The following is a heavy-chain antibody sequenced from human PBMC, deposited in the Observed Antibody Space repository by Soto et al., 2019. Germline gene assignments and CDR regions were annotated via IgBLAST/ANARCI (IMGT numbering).Heavy chain of an antibody. Sequence: SETLSLTCTLSGGSISSYYWTWIRHPPGKGLAWIGFTYTRGSTHYNPSLKSRVTISLDTSKNQFSLNLRSVTAADTAVYYCASMGYHYGSGSYPLDYWGQGTLVTVS. CDR3: ASMGYHYGSGSYPLDY. V-gene: IGHV4-4*08. CDR1: GGSISSYY. J-gene: IGHJ4*02. D-gene: IGHD3-10*01. CDR2: TYTRGST.